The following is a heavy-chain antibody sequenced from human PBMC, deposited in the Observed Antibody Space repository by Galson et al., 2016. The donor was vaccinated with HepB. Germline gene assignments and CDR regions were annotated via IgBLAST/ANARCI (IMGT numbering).Heavy chain of an antibody. CDR1: GYSITSGSY. V-gene: IGHV4-38-2*01. CDR2: TYYIGST. D-gene: IGHD3-16*01. J-gene: IGHJ6*02. CDR3: AKGWGTESTEPYYYAGMDV. Sequence: ETLSLTCAVSGYSITSGSYWAWIRQPPGKGLEWIGSTYYIGSTYYNPSLESRVTLSVDMAKNQIFLQFRSVTAADAAVYYCAKGWGTESTEPYYYAGMDVWGQGTTVTVSS.